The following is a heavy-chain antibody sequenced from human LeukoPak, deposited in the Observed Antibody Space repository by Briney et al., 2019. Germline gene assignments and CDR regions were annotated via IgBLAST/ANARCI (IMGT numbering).Heavy chain of an antibody. CDR1: GFTFSSYG. V-gene: IGHV3-30*18. J-gene: IGHJ4*02. D-gene: IGHD1-26*01. Sequence: GGSLRLSCAASGFTFSSYGMHGVRQAPDKGLEWVAVISYDGSNKYYADSVKGRFTISRDKSKNTLYLQMNSLRAEDTAVYYCAKDIVGALDYWGQGTLVTVSS. CDR2: ISYDGSNK. CDR3: AKDIVGALDY.